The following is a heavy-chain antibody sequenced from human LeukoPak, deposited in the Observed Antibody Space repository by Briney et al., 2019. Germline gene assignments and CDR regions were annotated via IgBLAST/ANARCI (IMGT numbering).Heavy chain of an antibody. Sequence: ASVKVSCKASGYTLTSHAMNWVRQAPGQGLEWMGWISAYNGNTNYAQKLQGRVTMTTDTSTSTAYMELRSLRSDDTAVYYCASEVYYDSSGYPGPLGYWGQGTLVTVSS. D-gene: IGHD3-22*01. V-gene: IGHV1-18*01. J-gene: IGHJ4*02. CDR3: ASEVYYDSSGYPGPLGY. CDR1: GYTLTSHA. CDR2: ISAYNGNT.